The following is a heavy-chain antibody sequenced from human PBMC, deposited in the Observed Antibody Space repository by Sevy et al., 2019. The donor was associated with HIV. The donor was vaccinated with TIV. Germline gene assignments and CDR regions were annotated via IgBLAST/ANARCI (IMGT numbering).Heavy chain of an antibody. CDR2: IKRDGTEK. Sequence: GGSLRLSCAASGFTFSSYWMSWVRQAPGKGLEWVAHIKRDGTEKYYVGSVKGRFTISRDNAKNSLYLQMNSLRAEDTAVYYCARDCSSSSCLWGMDVWGQGTTVTVSS. J-gene: IGHJ6*02. CDR3: ARDCSSSSCLWGMDV. D-gene: IGHD2-2*01. V-gene: IGHV3-7*03. CDR1: GFTFSSYW.